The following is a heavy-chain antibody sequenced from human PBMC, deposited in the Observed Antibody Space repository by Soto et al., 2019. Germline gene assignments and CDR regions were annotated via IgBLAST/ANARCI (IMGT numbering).Heavy chain of an antibody. CDR1: GYTLTELS. V-gene: IGHV1-24*01. CDR2: FDPEDGET. CDR3: AYFNITAAGNNFDY. Sequence: ASVKVSCKVSGYTLTELSMHWVRQAPGKGLEWMGGFDPEDGETIYAQKFQGRVTMTEDTSTDTAYMELSSLRSEDTAVYYCAYFNITAAGNNFDYWGQGTLVTVSS. J-gene: IGHJ4*02. D-gene: IGHD6-13*01.